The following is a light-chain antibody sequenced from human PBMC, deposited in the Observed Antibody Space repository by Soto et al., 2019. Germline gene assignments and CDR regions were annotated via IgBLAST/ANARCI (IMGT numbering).Light chain of an antibody. CDR2: GAS. J-gene: IGKJ3*01. V-gene: IGKV3-20*01. CDR3: QLYGTPLFT. Sequence: IVLTQSPGTLSLSPGEIATLSCGASQSVTNNFLAWYQQKPGQAPRLLIYGASSRATGVPDRFSGSGSGTDFTLTISRLEPGDFAVYYCQLYGTPLFTFGPGTKVDIK. CDR1: QSVTNNF.